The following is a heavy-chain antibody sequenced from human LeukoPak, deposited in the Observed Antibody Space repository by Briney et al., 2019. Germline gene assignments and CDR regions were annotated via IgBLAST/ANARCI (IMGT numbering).Heavy chain of an antibody. D-gene: IGHD5/OR15-5a*01. V-gene: IGHV4-39*07. CDR2: IYYSGST. CDR3: ARGVYDANDAFDI. CDR1: GGSISSSSYY. J-gene: IGHJ3*02. Sequence: PSETLSLTCTVSGGSISSSSYYWGWIRQPPGTGLEWIGSIYYSGSTYDNPSLKSRVTISVYTSKNQFSLKLSSVTAADTAVYYCARGVYDANDAFDIWGEGTMVTVSS.